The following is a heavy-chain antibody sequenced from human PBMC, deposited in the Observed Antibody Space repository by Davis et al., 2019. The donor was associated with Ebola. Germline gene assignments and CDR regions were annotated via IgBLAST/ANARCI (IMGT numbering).Heavy chain of an antibody. CDR2: IISSTSTI. Sequence: PGGSLRLSCAASGFTFSSYSMNWVRQAPGKGLEWGSYIISSTSTIYYADSVKDRFTISRDNAKNSLYLQMNSLRDEDTAVYYCARGHIVGATTLYFDYWGQGTLVTVSS. D-gene: IGHD1-26*01. V-gene: IGHV3-48*02. J-gene: IGHJ4*02. CDR3: ARGHIVGATTLYFDY. CDR1: GFTFSSYS.